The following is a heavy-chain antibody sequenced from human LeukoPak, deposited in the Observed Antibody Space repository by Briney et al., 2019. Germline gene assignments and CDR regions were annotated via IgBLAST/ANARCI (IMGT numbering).Heavy chain of an antibody. CDR2: IYYSGST. Sequence: SETLSLTCTVSGGSISSSSYYWGWIRQPPGKGLEWIGSIYYSGSTYYNPSLKSRVTISVDTSKNQFSLKLSSVTAADTAVYYCARVVVVAAMDWFDPWGQGTLVTVSS. CDR1: GGSISSSSYY. CDR3: ARVVVVAAMDWFDP. D-gene: IGHD2-15*01. V-gene: IGHV4-39*01. J-gene: IGHJ5*02.